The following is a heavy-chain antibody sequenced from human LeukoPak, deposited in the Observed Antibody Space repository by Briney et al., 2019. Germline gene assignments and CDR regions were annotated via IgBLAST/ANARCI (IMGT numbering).Heavy chain of an antibody. J-gene: IGHJ6*03. D-gene: IGHD3-22*01. CDR1: GDSISNYY. Sequence: SETLSLTCTVSGDSISNYYWSWVRQPAGKGLEWIGRIYASGSSNYNPSLKSRITMSVDTSKNQFSLKLSSVTAADTAVYYCARCLNTYYYDNSGYSPEHYYMDVWGKGTTVIVSS. CDR3: ARCLNTYYYDNSGYSPEHYYMDV. V-gene: IGHV4-4*07. CDR2: IYASGSS.